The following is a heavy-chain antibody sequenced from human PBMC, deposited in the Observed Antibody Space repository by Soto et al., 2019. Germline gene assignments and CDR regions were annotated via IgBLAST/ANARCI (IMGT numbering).Heavy chain of an antibody. Sequence: QVQLQESGPGLVKPSETLSLTCTVSGGSISSYYWSWIRQPPGKGLEWIGYIYYSGSTNYNPSLKSRVTISVDTSKNQFSLKLSPVTAADTAVYYCARASGFGELGYWGQGTLVTVSS. D-gene: IGHD3-10*01. J-gene: IGHJ4*02. CDR3: ARASGFGELGY. V-gene: IGHV4-59*01. CDR2: IYYSGST. CDR1: GGSISSYY.